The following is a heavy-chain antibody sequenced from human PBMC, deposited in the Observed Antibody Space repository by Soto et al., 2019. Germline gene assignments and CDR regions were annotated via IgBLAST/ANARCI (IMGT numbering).Heavy chain of an antibody. V-gene: IGHV1-46*01. J-gene: IGHJ6*02. CDR2: INPSCGST. Sequence: ASVKVSCKPSGSTFPSYYIHWVRQAPGQGLEWMGIINPSCGSTSYAQKFQGRVTMTRDTSTSTVYMELSSLRSEDTAVYYCARDGSYCGGDCYQTFYYYYGMDVWGQGTTVTVS. CDR3: ARDGSYCGGDCYQTFYYYYGMDV. CDR1: GSTFPSYY. D-gene: IGHD2-21*02.